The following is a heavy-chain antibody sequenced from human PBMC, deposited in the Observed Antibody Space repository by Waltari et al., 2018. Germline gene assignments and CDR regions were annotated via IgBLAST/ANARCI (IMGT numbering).Heavy chain of an antibody. CDR1: GGSFSGYY. D-gene: IGHD3-16*01. J-gene: IGHJ3*02. CDR2: INHSGST. CDR3: ARGALLRLGEYTRLIRAFDI. Sequence: QVQLQQWGAGLLKPSETLSLPCAVYGGSFSGYYWSWIRQPPGKGLEWIGEINHSGSTNYNPSLKSRVTISVDTSKNQFSLKLSSVTAADTAVYYCARGALLRLGEYTRLIRAFDIWGQGTMATVSS. V-gene: IGHV4-34*01.